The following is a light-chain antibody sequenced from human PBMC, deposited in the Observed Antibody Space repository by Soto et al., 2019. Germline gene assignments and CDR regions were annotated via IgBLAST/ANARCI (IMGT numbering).Light chain of an antibody. V-gene: IGKV3-20*01. CDR3: QQYGNSLT. Sequence: EIVLKQSPGTLSLSPGEGATLSCRASQSVSSSYLAWYQQKPGQAPRLLIYGASSRATGIPDRFSGSGSGTDFTLTISRLEPEDFAVYYCQQYGNSLTLGGGTKVDIK. CDR1: QSVSSSY. J-gene: IGKJ4*01. CDR2: GAS.